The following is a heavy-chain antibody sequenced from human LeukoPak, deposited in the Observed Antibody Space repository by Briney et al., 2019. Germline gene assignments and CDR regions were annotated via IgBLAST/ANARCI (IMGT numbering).Heavy chain of an antibody. Sequence: ASVKVSCKASGYTFTSYDINWVRQATGQGLEWMGWMNPNSGNTGYAQKFQGRVTMTRNTSISTAYMELSSLRSEDTAVYYCARCEVVGDFWSGYYTRHYYYYGMDVWGQGTTVTVSS. CDR2: MNPNSGNT. CDR3: ARCEVVGDFWSGYYTRHYYYYGMDV. V-gene: IGHV1-8*01. J-gene: IGHJ6*02. D-gene: IGHD3-3*01. CDR1: GYTFTSYD.